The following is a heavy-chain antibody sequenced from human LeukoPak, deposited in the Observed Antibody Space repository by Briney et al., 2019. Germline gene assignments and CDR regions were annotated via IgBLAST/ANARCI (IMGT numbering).Heavy chain of an antibody. V-gene: IGHV1-46*01. J-gene: IGHJ4*02. CDR2: INPSGGST. CDR3: ARGLWFGELFY. Sequence: ASVKVSCKASGYTFTSYYLHWVRQAPGQGLEWMGIINPSGGSTSYAQKFQGRVTMTRDTSTSTVYMELSILGSEDTAVYYCARGLWFGELFYWGQGTLVTVSS. CDR1: GYTFTSYY. D-gene: IGHD3-10*01.